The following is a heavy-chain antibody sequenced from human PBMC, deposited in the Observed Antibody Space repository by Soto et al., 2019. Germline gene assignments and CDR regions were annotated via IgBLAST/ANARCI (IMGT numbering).Heavy chain of an antibody. CDR2: IIPIFGTA. D-gene: IGHD3-3*01. CDR3: ARDLPHRITIFGVVRGYYYYGMDV. J-gene: IGHJ6*02. CDR1: GGTFSSYA. Sequence: ASVKVSCKASGGTFSSYAISWVRQAPGQGLEWMGGIIPIFGTANYAQTFQGRVTITADESTSTAYMELSSLRSEDTAVYYCARDLPHRITIFGVVRGYYYYGMDVWGQGTTVTVSS. V-gene: IGHV1-69*13.